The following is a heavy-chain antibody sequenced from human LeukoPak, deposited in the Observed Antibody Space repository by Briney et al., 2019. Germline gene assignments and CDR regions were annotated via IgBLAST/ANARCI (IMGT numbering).Heavy chain of an antibody. CDR2: ISSSGGST. D-gene: IGHD2-15*01. V-gene: IGHV3-23*01. J-gene: IGHJ4*02. CDR1: GFTFSSYA. CDR3: ASFGYCSGGSCFDY. Sequence: GGSLRLSCAASGFTFSSYAMSWVRQAPGKGLEWVSAISSSGGSTYYADSVKGRFTISRDNAKNSLYLQMNSLRAEGTAVYYCASFGYCSGGSCFDYWGQGTLVTVSS.